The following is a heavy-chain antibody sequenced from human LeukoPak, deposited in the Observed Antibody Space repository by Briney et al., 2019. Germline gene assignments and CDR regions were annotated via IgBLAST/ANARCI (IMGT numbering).Heavy chain of an antibody. CDR3: ARVISDAGFIRSDLFDY. CDR1: GYTFTGYY. V-gene: IGHV1-2*02. CDR2: INPNSGGT. D-gene: IGHD2-21*01. J-gene: IGHJ4*02. Sequence: GASVKVSCKASGYTFTGYYMHWVRQAPGQGLEWMGWINPNSGGTNYAQKLQGRVTMTRDTSISTAYMELSRLRSDDTAVYYCARVISDAGFIRSDLFDYWGQGTLVTVSS.